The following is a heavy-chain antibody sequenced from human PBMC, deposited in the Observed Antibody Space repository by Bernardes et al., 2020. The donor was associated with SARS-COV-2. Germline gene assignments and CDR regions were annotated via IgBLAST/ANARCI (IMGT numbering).Heavy chain of an antibody. Sequence: SVTVPCKPSGYTFTSYGISLVRQPPGQGLEWMGWISAYTGNTNYAQKLQGRVTMTTDTSTSTAYMELRSLRSDDTAVYYCTFNDSQHWFDPWGQGTLVTASS. CDR3: TFNDSQHWFDP. V-gene: IGHV1-18*04. CDR1: GYTFTSYG. J-gene: IGHJ5*02. CDR2: ISAYTGNT. D-gene: IGHD1-1*01.